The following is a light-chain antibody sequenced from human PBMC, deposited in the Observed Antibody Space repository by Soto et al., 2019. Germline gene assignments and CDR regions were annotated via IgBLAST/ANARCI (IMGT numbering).Light chain of an antibody. CDR2: GAS. CDR3: QQYNKGPLS. CDR1: QSFTSN. J-gene: IGKJ3*01. Sequence: EIVMTQSPATLSVSPGESATLSCRASQSFTSNLAWYQQKPGQAPRLLIYGASTRATGVPARFSGSGSGREFTLTISSLQSEGFAVYFCQQYNKGPLSFGPGTKVDIK. V-gene: IGKV3-15*01.